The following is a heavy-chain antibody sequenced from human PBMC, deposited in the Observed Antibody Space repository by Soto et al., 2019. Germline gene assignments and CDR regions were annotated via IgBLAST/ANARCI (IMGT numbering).Heavy chain of an antibody. CDR3: ASQYHSCGSWFDY. V-gene: IGHV4-31*03. J-gene: IGHJ4*02. CDR2: IDYSGST. D-gene: IGHD3-22*01. Sequence: QVQLQESGPGLVKPSQTLSLTCTVSGGSISSDFYYWTWIRQHPGKGLEWIGYIDYSGSTYYNPSLKRRITMSLDTSKCRFSLKLSSVTAADTAVYYCASQYHSCGSWFDYWGQGTLVTVSS. CDR1: GGSISSDFYY.